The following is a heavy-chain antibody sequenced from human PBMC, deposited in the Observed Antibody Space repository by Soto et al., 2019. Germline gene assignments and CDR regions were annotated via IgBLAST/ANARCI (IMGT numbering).Heavy chain of an antibody. Sequence: QVQLVQSGAEVKKPGSSVKVSCKASGGTFSNYAISWVRHAPGEGLEWMGGITPMFGTVEYALKFQGRVTITAERSTTTTSMELSSLRSKDTAVYYCARQHYREAESAGFYCGIDVWGQGTTVTVSS. CDR2: ITPMFGTV. V-gene: IGHV1-69*06. D-gene: IGHD4-4*01. J-gene: IGHJ6*02. CDR1: GGTFSNYA. CDR3: ARQHYREAESAGFYCGIDV.